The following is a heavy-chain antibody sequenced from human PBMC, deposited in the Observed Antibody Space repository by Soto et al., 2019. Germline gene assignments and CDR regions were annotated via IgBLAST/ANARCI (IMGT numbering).Heavy chain of an antibody. CDR3: ATLGYCSSTSCYSSPSFDP. V-gene: IGHV4-30-4*01. J-gene: IGHJ5*02. Sequence: PSETLSLTCTVSGGSTSSGDYYWSWIRQPPGKGLEWIGYIYYSGSTYYNPSLKSRVTISVDTSKNQFSLKLSSVTAADTAVYYCATLGYCSSTSCYSSPSFDPWGQGTLVTVSS. D-gene: IGHD2-2*01. CDR2: IYYSGST. CDR1: GGSTSSGDYY.